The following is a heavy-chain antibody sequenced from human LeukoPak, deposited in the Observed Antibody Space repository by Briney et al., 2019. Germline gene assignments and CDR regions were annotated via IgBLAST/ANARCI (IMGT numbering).Heavy chain of an antibody. CDR3: ARDHVHAFDI. Sequence: ASVKVSCKASGYTFTNFDINWVRQAPGQRLEWMGWMNPVSGNAGSAQKFQGRVTLTRDTSISTAYMELSSLRYEDTAVYYCARDHVHAFDIWGQGTMVTVSS. D-gene: IGHD6-6*01. CDR1: GYTFTNFD. J-gene: IGHJ3*02. V-gene: IGHV1-8*01. CDR2: MNPVSGNA.